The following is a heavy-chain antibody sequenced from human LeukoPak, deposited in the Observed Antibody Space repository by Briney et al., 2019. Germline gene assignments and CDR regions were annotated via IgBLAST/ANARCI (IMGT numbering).Heavy chain of an antibody. CDR2: FNPNSGGT. J-gene: IGHJ4*02. CDR3: ARAHGSGSYYNVDY. CDR1: GYTFTSYY. D-gene: IGHD3-10*01. V-gene: IGHV1-2*06. Sequence: ASVKVSCKASGYTFTSYYMHWVRQAPGQGLEWMGRFNPNSGGTNYAQKFQGRVTMTRDTSISTAYMELSRLRSDDTAVYYCARAHGSGSYYNVDYWGQGTLVTVSS.